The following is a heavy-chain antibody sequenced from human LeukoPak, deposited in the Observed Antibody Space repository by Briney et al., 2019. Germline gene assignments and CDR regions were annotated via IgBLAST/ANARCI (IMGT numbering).Heavy chain of an antibody. V-gene: IGHV3-64*01. D-gene: IGHD3-22*01. J-gene: IGHJ4*02. Sequence: GSLRLSCAASGFTFSSYAMHWVRQAPGKGLEYVSAISIHGGDAYYANSVKGRFTISRDNSKNTLYLQMGSLRAEDMAVYYCARVLRDASGYYDYWGRGTLVTVSS. CDR3: ARVLRDASGYYDY. CDR1: GFTFSSYA. CDR2: ISIHGGDA.